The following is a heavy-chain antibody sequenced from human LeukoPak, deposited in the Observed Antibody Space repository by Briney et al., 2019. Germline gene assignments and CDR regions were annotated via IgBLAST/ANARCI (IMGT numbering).Heavy chain of an antibody. CDR2: ISYDGSNK. CDR1: GFSFSSYG. V-gene: IGHV3-30*18. D-gene: IGHD3-22*01. Sequence: GGSLRLSCAASGFSFSSYGMHWVRQAPGKGLEWVAVISYDGSNKYYADSVKGRFTISRDNSKNTLYLQMNSLRAEDTAVYYCAKDLMISSWGQGTLVTVSS. J-gene: IGHJ5*02. CDR3: AKDLMISS.